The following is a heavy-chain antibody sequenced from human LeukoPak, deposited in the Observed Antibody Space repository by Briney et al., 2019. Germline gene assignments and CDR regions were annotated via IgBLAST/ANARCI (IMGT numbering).Heavy chain of an antibody. Sequence: PSETLSLTCTVSGASLSTSSWTWIRQPPGKGLECIGFIYYSGTAHYNPSLKSRVTISVDTSKNQFSLKLSSVTAADTAVYYCATDNSYGSGSYYTWGQGSLVAVSS. CDR1: GASLSTSS. D-gene: IGHD3-10*01. CDR2: IYYSGTA. V-gene: IGHV4-59*01. CDR3: ATDNSYGSGSYYT. J-gene: IGHJ4*02.